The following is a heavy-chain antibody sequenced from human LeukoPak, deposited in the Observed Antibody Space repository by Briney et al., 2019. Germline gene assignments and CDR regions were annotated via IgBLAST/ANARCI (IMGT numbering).Heavy chain of an antibody. D-gene: IGHD1-26*01. V-gene: IGHV5-51*01. Sequence: GESLKISCKGSGYGFPNYWIARVRQMPGKGLEWMGIIYPADSQTKYSPSFQGQVTISADQSINTAYLQWSSLKASDTAMYFCARLTGYFPGVHFDYCGQGTLVTVSS. CDR3: ARLTGYFPGVHFDY. CDR1: GYGFPNYW. J-gene: IGHJ4*02. CDR2: IYPADSQT.